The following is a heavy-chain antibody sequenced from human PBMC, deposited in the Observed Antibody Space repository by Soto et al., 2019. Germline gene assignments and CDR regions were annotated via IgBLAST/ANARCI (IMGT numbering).Heavy chain of an antibody. CDR2: IYYSGST. CDR3: VRVRGRRYGMDV. CDR1: GGSISSGDYY. D-gene: IGHD3-10*01. J-gene: IGHJ6*02. Sequence: QVQLQESGPGLVKPSQTLSLTCTVSGGSISSGDYYWSWIRQPPGKGLEWIGYIYYSGSTYYNPSLKSRVTISVDTSKNQFSLKLISVTAADTAVYYCVRVRGRRYGMDVWGQGTTVTVSS. V-gene: IGHV4-30-4*01.